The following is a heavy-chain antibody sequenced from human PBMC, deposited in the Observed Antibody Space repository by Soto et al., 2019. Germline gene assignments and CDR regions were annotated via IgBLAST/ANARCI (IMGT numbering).Heavy chain of an antibody. Sequence: AASVKVSCKASGGTFSSYAISWVRQAPGQGLEWMGGIIPIFGTANYAQKFQGRVTITADESTSTAYMELSSLRSEDTAVYYCARGLYYYDSSGSYDAFDIWGQGTMVTVSS. CDR1: GGTFSSYA. V-gene: IGHV1-69*13. D-gene: IGHD3-22*01. J-gene: IGHJ3*02. CDR3: ARGLYYYDSSGSYDAFDI. CDR2: IIPIFGTA.